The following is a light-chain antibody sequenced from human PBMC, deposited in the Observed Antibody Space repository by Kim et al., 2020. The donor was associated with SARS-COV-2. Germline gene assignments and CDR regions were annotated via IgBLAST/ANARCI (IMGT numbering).Light chain of an antibody. CDR3: QQCCDWPLI. J-gene: IGKJ4*01. Sequence: EIVLTQSPATLSLSPGERATLSCRASQSVSNYLAWYQQKPGQAPRLLIYDVSNRATGIPARFSGSGSGTDFTLTISSLETEDFAVYYCQQCCDWPLIFCGGTKVDIK. V-gene: IGKV3-11*01. CDR1: QSVSNY. CDR2: DVS.